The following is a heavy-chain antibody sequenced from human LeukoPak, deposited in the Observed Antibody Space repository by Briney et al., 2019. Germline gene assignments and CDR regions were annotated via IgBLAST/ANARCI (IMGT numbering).Heavy chain of an antibody. Sequence: GGALRLSRAASLFSFSEYYMSWIRQAPGRGLEGVSYICSSGSTIYYADSVKGPVTISRDNSKNSLYLQMTSLRAEDTAVYYCAKTQYYYDNSGYYENYYFDYWGQGTLVTVSS. CDR3: AKTQYYYDNSGYYENYYFDY. CDR2: ICSSGSTI. J-gene: IGHJ4*02. V-gene: IGHV3-11*04. CDR1: LFSFSEYY. D-gene: IGHD3-22*01.